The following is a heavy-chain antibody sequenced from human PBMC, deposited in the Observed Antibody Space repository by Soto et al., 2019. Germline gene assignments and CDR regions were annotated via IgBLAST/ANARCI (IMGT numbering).Heavy chain of an antibody. CDR1: GFTFSSYG. D-gene: IGHD6-13*01. CDR2: ISYDGSNK. CDR3: AKCTRFYSSPAPPRL. Sequence: PGGSLRLSCAASGFTFSSYGMHWVRQAPGKGLEWVAVISYDGSNKYYADSVKGRFTISRDNSKNTLYLQMNSLRAEDTAVYYCAKCTRFYSSPAPPRLWGQGTLVTVSS. V-gene: IGHV3-30*18. J-gene: IGHJ4*02.